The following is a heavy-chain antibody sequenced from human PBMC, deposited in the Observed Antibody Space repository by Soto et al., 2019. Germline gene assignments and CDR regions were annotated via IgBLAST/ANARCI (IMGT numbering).Heavy chain of an antibody. V-gene: IGHV4-34*01. J-gene: IGHJ6*02. D-gene: IGHD2-2*01. CDR2: INHSGST. CDR3: ARAGDIVVLAGYYYYGMDV. CDR1: GGSFSGYY. Sequence: KPSETLSLTCAVYGGSFSGYYWSWIRQPPGKGLEWIGEINHSGSTNYNPSLKSRVTISVDTSKNQFSLKLSSVTAADTAVYYCARAGDIVVLAGYYYYGMDVWGQGTTVTVSS.